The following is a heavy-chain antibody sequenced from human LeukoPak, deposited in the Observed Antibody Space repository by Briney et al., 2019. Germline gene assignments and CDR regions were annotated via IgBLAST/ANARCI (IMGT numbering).Heavy chain of an antibody. CDR3: ARDYYLDY. CDR2: ISSGGSTI. J-gene: IGHJ4*02. Sequence: GGSLRLSCAASGFXFSSYEINWVRQAPGKGLEWLSYISSGGSTIYYADSVKGRFTISRDNAKNSLFLQMNSLRAEDTAVYYCARDYYLDYWGQGTLVTVSS. CDR1: GFXFSSYE. V-gene: IGHV3-48*03.